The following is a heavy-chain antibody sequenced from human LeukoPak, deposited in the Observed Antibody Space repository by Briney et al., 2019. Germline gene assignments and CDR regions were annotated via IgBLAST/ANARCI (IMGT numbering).Heavy chain of an antibody. V-gene: IGHV3-48*02. D-gene: IGHD5-24*01. CDR1: GFTLSSYG. CDR2: ISSTSNTI. J-gene: IGHJ4*02. Sequence: GGSLRLSCAASGFTLSSYGMNWVRQAPGKGLEWVSYISSTSNTIYYADSVKGRFTISRDNAKNSLYLQMNSLRDEDTAVYYCARDTYVARDVYNSRYYFDYWGQGTLVTVSS. CDR3: ARDTYVARDVYNSRYYFDY.